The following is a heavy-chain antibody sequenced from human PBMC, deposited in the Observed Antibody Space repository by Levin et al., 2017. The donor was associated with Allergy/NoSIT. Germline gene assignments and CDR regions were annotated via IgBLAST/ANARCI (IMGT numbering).Heavy chain of an antibody. CDR2: IYYSGST. CDR3: ARSPRGYYDILTGYYGDSRWFDP. D-gene: IGHD3-9*01. CDR1: GGSISSYY. J-gene: IGHJ5*02. V-gene: IGHV4-59*01. Sequence: SETLSLTCTVSGGSISSYYWSWIRQPPGKGLEWIGYIYYSGSTNYNPSLKSRVTISVDTSKNQFSLKLSSVTAADTAVYYCARSPRGYYDILTGYYGDSRWFDPWGQGTLVTVSS.